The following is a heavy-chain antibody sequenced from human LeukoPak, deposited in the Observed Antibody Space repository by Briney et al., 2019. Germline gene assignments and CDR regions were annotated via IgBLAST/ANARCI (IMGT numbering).Heavy chain of an antibody. CDR3: ARDLAVAGTFPHYYYMDV. Sequence: GASVKVSCKASGYTFTSYGISWVRQAPGQGLEWMGWINAYNGNTNYAQKLQGRVTMTTDTSTSTAYMELRSLRSEDTAVYYCARDLAVAGTFPHYYYMDVWGKGTTVTISS. J-gene: IGHJ6*03. V-gene: IGHV1-18*01. CDR1: GYTFTSYG. D-gene: IGHD6-19*01. CDR2: INAYNGNT.